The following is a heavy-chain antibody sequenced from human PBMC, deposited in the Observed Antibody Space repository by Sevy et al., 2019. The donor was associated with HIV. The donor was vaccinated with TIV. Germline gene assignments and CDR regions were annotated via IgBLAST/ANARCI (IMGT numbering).Heavy chain of an antibody. V-gene: IGHV3-48*02. D-gene: IGHD3-10*01. CDR1: GMTFSTYN. Sequence: GGSLRLSCAVSGMTFSTYNMNWVRQAPGKGLEWISYISTDSTTKSYSDSVKGRFTISRDNAKNSLYLQMNSLRDEDTAVYYCARDRVREIDYWGQGTLVTVSS. CDR3: ARDRVREIDY. J-gene: IGHJ4*02. CDR2: ISTDSTTK.